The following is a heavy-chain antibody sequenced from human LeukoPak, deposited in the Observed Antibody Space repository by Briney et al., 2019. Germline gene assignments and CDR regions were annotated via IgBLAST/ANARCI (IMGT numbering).Heavy chain of an antibody. CDR3: ARDRGSWEYYFDY. J-gene: IGHJ4*02. CDR1: GYTFTGYY. CDR2: INPSGGST. V-gene: IGHV1-46*01. D-gene: IGHD6-13*01. Sequence: ASVKVSCKASGYTFTGYYMHWVRQAPGQGLEWMGWINPSGGSTSYAQKFQGRVTMTRDTSTSTVYMELSSLRSEDTAVYYCARDRGSWEYYFDYWGQGTLVTVSS.